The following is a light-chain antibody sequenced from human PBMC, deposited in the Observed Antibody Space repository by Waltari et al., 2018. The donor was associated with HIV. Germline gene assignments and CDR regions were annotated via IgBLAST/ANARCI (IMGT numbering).Light chain of an antibody. CDR3: QQRSNWPPLLT. Sequence: EIVLTQSPATLSLSPGARATLSCRASQSISNYLAWYQQKPGQAPRLLIFDASNRATGIPARFSGSGSGTDFTLTISSLEPEDFAVYYCQQRSNWPPLLTFGGGTKVEIK. CDR2: DAS. J-gene: IGKJ4*01. CDR1: QSISNY. V-gene: IGKV3-11*01.